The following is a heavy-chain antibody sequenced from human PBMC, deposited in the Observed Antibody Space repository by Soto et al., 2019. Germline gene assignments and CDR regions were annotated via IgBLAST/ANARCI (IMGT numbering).Heavy chain of an antibody. J-gene: IGHJ3*02. CDR2: IYYSGST. Sequence: SETLSLTCTVSGGSISSYYWSWIRQPPGKGLEWIGYIYYSGSTNYNPSLKSRVTISVDTSKNQFSLKLSSVTAADTAVYYCAREMPTAYDAFDIWGQGTMVT. CDR3: AREMPTAYDAFDI. D-gene: IGHD2-2*01. V-gene: IGHV4-59*01. CDR1: GGSISSYY.